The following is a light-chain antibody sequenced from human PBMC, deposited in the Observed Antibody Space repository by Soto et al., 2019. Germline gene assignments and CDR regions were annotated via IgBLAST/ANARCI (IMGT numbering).Light chain of an antibody. CDR1: QHIGNF. CDR3: QQTTSFPRT. J-gene: IGKJ3*01. Sequence: DIQMTQSPSSVSASVGYRFNITCRASQHIGNFLAWYQQTPGKAPKLLIHSASSLYRGVPSRFSGGTTGTDFTLTISSLQPEDFATYFCQQTTSFPRTFGPGTKVDIK. CDR2: SAS. V-gene: IGKV1-12*01.